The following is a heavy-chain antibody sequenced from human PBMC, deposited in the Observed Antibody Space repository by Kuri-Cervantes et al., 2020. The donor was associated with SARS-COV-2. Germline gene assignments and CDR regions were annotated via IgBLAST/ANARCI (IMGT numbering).Heavy chain of an antibody. CDR3: VKDVGYGDLAFGY. J-gene: IGHJ4*02. Sequence: GESLKISCAASGFTFSSYGMHWVRQAPGKGLEYVSAISSNGGSTYYADSVKGRFTISRDNSKNTLYLQMSSPRAEDTAVYYCVKDVGYGDLAFGYWGQGTLVTVSS. CDR2: ISSNGGST. CDR1: GFTFSSYG. V-gene: IGHV3-64D*08. D-gene: IGHD4-17*01.